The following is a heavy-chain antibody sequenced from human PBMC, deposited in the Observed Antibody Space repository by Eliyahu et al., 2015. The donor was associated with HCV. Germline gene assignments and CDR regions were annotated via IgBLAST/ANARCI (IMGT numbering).Heavy chain of an antibody. Sequence: QVQLVESGGGVVQPGXSLRLSCAACGFTFSSXXXPWVRQAPGKGLGWVAVISYDGSNKYYADSVKGRFTISRDNSKNTLYLQMNSLRAEDTAVYYCAKDGSYCSGGSCSNWYFDLWGRGTLVTVSS. CDR1: GFTFSSXX. V-gene: IGHV3-30*18. J-gene: IGHJ2*01. D-gene: IGHD2-15*01. CDR2: ISYDGSNK. CDR3: AKDGSYCSGGSCSNWYFDL.